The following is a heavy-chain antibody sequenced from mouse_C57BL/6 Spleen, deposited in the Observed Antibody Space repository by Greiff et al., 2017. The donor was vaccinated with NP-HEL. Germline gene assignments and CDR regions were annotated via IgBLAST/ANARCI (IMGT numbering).Heavy chain of an antibody. Sequence: QVQLQQSGAELVRPGASVKLSCKASGYTFTDYYINWVKQRPGQGLEWIARIYPGSGNTYYNEKFKGKATLTAEKSSSTAYMQLSSLTSEDSAVYFCARWGYGSSYPYYAMDYWGQGTSVTVSS. CDR1: GYTFTDYY. J-gene: IGHJ4*01. V-gene: IGHV1-76*01. CDR2: IYPGSGNT. D-gene: IGHD1-1*01. CDR3: ARWGYGSSYPYYAMDY.